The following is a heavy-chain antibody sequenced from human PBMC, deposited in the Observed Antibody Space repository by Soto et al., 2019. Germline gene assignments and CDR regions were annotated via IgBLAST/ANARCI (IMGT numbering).Heavy chain of an antibody. CDR2: IYPGDSDT. CDR3: ARQEGPVTRYYYYGMDV. J-gene: IGHJ6*02. D-gene: IGHD4-17*01. CDR1: GYSFTSYW. V-gene: IGHV5-51*01. Sequence: PGESLKISCKGSGYSFTSYWIGWVRQMPGKGLEWMGIIYPGDSDTRYSPYFQGQVTISADKSISTAYLQWSSLKASDTAMYYCARQEGPVTRYYYYGMDVWGQGTTVTVSS.